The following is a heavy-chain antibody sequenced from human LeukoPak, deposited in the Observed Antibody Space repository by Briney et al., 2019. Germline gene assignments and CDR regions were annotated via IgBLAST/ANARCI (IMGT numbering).Heavy chain of an antibody. CDR3: AKYKIGELFPDAFDI. D-gene: IGHD3-10*01. J-gene: IGHJ3*02. Sequence: NPGGSLRLSCAASGFTFSSYSMNWVRQAPGKGLEWVSSISSSSSYIYYADSVKGRFTISRDNSKNTLYLQMNSLRAEDTAVYYCAKYKIGELFPDAFDIWGQGTMVTVSS. CDR1: GFTFSSYS. V-gene: IGHV3-21*04. CDR2: ISSSSSYI.